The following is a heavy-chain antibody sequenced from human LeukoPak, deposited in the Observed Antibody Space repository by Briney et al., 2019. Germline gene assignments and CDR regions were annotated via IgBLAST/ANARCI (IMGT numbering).Heavy chain of an antibody. D-gene: IGHD3-22*01. CDR2: IYHSGST. Sequence: SETLSLTCTVSGGSISTYYWSWIRQPPGKGLEWIGYIYHSGSTNYNPSLKSRVTISVDTSQNQFYLKLSSVTAADTAVYYCTRGSIAYYYMDVWGKGTTVTISS. J-gene: IGHJ6*03. V-gene: IGHV4-59*01. CDR1: GGSISTYY. CDR3: TRGSIAYYYMDV.